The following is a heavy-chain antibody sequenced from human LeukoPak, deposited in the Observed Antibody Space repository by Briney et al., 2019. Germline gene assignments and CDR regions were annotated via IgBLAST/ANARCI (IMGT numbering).Heavy chain of an antibody. V-gene: IGHV3-30*03. D-gene: IGHD6-19*01. CDR1: GFTFGDYG. CDR2: MSYDGNNK. J-gene: IGHJ4*02. Sequence: GGSLRLSCAASGFTFGDYGMHWVRQAPGKGLDWVALMSYDGNNKYYAESVKGRFTLSSDNSKNTLYLQMNSPKTEDTAVYYCARSYSSGWNGYFDFCGQGTLVTVSS. CDR3: ARSYSSGWNGYFDF.